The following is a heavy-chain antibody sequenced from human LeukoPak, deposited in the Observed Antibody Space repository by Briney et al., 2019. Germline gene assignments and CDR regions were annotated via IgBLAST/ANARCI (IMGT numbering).Heavy chain of an antibody. CDR1: GGSISSSSYY. V-gene: IGHV4-39*01. J-gene: IGHJ6*03. CDR2: IYYSGST. Sequence: SETLSLTCTVSGGSISSSSYYWGWIRQPPGKGLEWIGSIYYSGSTYYNPSLKSRVTISVDTSKNQFSLKLSSVTAADTAVYYCARYTIVPAAIFDYYYYMDVWGKGTTVTVSS. CDR3: ARYTIVPAAIFDYYYYMDV. D-gene: IGHD2-2*01.